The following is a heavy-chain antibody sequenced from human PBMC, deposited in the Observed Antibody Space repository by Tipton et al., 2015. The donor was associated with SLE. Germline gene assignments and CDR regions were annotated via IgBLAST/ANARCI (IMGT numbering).Heavy chain of an antibody. Sequence: LRLSCTVSGGSISSNSYYWAWIRQHPGKGLEYIGFIYHSGSTYHNPTLKSRVTISVDTSKNQFSLKLNSVTAADTAVYYCARRHYSGPFDNWGQGTLVTVST. CDR1: GGSISSNSYY. CDR3: ARRHYSGPFDN. D-gene: IGHD5-12*01. CDR2: IYHSGST. J-gene: IGHJ4*02. V-gene: IGHV4-31*02.